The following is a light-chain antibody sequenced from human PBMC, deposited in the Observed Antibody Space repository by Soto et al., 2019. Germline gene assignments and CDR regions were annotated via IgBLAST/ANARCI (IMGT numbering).Light chain of an antibody. CDR1: NSDVGGYNY. V-gene: IGLV2-14*01. J-gene: IGLJ1*01. Sequence: QSVLTQPASVSGSPGQSITISCTGTNSDVGGYNYVSWYQQYPGKAPRLLIYEVTNRPSGVSNRFSGSKSGNTASLTISELQDEDEADYYCSSYTTSSTLYVLGSGNQVTVL. CDR3: SSYTTSSTLYV. CDR2: EVT.